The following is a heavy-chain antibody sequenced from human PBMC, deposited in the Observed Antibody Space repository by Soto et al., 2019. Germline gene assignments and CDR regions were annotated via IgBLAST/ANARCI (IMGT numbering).Heavy chain of an antibody. CDR1: GNTVPNYA. Sequence: ASVKVSCKASGNTVPNYAIHWVRQAPGQRLEWMGWINGGNGNTYYSEHLKGRVTFTRDTSAGTVYMQLSSLTSEDTVFYYCARDDSGFSGSHYIDYFNYWGQGALVTVSS. D-gene: IGHD1-26*01. V-gene: IGHV1-3*01. J-gene: IGHJ4*02. CDR3: ARDDSGFSGSHYIDYFNY. CDR2: INGGNGNT.